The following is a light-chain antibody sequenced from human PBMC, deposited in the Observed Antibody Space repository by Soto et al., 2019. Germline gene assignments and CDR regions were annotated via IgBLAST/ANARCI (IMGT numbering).Light chain of an antibody. V-gene: IGKV1-39*01. J-gene: IGKJ4*01. CDR3: QQSYSTLALT. CDR1: QSIATY. Sequence: DIQMSQSPSSLSASVGDRVTISCRASQSIATYLSRYQHRPGKAPKLLIYAASTLQTGVPSRFSGSGFGTDFTLTISNLQPEDFATYYCQQSYSTLALTFGGGTKLEI. CDR2: AAS.